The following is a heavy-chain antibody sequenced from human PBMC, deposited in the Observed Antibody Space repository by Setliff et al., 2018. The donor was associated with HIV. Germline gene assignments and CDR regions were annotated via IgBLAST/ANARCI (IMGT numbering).Heavy chain of an antibody. Sequence: SSETLSLTCIVSGGSISSGGYYWSWIRQHPGKGLEWIGYIYYSGSTYYNSSLKSRVIISVDTSKNQFSLKLSSVTAADTAVYYCASSLNGDSEPWYFDLWGRGTLVTVSS. CDR3: ASSLNGDSEPWYFDL. J-gene: IGHJ2*01. CDR2: IYYSGST. CDR1: GGSISSGGYY. D-gene: IGHD4-17*01. V-gene: IGHV4-31*02.